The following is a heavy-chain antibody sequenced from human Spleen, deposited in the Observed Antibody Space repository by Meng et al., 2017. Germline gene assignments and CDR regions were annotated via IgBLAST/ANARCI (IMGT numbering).Heavy chain of an antibody. Sequence: ASGMVSCKASGYTFTSYYMHWVRQAPGQGLEWMGIINPSGGSTSYAQKCQGRVTMTRDTSTSTVYMELSSLRSEDTAVYYCARYLIQGNARQGYYYGMDVWGQGTTVTVSS. D-gene: IGHD2-8*01. CDR2: INPSGGST. J-gene: IGHJ6*02. CDR3: ARYLIQGNARQGYYYGMDV. V-gene: IGHV1-46*01. CDR1: GYTFTSYY.